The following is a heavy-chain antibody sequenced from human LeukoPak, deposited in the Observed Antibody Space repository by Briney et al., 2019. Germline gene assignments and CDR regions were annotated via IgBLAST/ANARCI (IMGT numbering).Heavy chain of an antibody. CDR1: GFTFSSYA. CDR3: AKGRPDIVVVPAAPFDY. J-gene: IGHJ4*02. D-gene: IGHD2-2*01. CDR2: IRGSVSST. V-gene: IGHV3-23*01. Sequence: GGSLRLSCAASGFTFSSYAMSWVRQAPGKGLEWVSAIRGSVSSTYYADSVKGRFTISRDNSKNTRYLQMNSLRAEDTAVYYCAKGRPDIVVVPAAPFDYWGQGTLVTVSS.